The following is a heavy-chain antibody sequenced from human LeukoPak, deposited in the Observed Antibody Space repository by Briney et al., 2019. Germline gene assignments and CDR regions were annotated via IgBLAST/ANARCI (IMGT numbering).Heavy chain of an antibody. D-gene: IGHD2-2*01. CDR1: GYSISSGYY. CDR2: INHSGST. J-gene: IGHJ6*03. CDR3: ARGVVPAALDWYYYYMDV. V-gene: IGHV4-38-2*02. Sequence: PSETLSLTCTVSGYSISSGYYWGWIRQPPGKGLEWIGEINHSGSTNYNPSLKSRVTISGDTSKNQFSLKLSSVTAADTAVYYCARGVVPAALDWYYYYMDVWGKGTTVTVSS.